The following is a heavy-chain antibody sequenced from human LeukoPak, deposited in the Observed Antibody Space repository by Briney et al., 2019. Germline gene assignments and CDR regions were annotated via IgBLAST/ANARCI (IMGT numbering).Heavy chain of an antibody. CDR2: INPSGGST. D-gene: IGHD2-15*01. V-gene: IGHV1-46*01. CDR1: GYTFTSYY. J-gene: IGHJ6*02. Sequence: SLKVSCKASGYTFTSYYMHWVRQAPGQGFEWMGIINPSGGSTSYAQKFQGRVTMTRDTSTSTVYMELSSLRSEDTAVYYCARDHPIVVVVAATSPRDYYYGMDVWGQGTTVTVSS. CDR3: ARDHPIVVVVAATSPRDYYYGMDV.